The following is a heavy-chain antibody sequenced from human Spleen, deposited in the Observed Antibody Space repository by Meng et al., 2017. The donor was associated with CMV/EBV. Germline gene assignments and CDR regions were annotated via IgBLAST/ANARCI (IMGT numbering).Heavy chain of an antibody. J-gene: IGHJ5*02. V-gene: IGHV3-21*01. Sequence: GGSLRLSCAASGFTFGGYCMNWVRQAPGKGLEWVSSISSTSTYIYYADSVKGRFTIFRDNAKNSLYLEMDSLRAEDTAVYYCVRDLPPYYDFWSGYLDLWGQGTLVTVSS. CDR3: VRDLPPYYDFWSGYLDL. CDR2: ISSTSTYI. CDR1: GFTFGGYC. D-gene: IGHD3-3*01.